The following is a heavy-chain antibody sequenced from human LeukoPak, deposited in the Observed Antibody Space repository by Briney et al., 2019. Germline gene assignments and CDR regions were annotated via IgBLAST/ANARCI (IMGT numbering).Heavy chain of an antibody. CDR3: ARDGARGPWTPYCTNGVCYGPAEVCCLDPLDY. CDR2: IKQDGSGK. J-gene: IGHJ4*02. D-gene: IGHD2-8*01. V-gene: IGHV3-7*01. CDR1: GFTFSSYW. Sequence: PGGSLRLSCAASGFTFSSYWMSWVRQAPGKGLEWVANIKQDGSGKYYVDSVKGRFTISRDNAKNSLYLQMNSLRAEDTAVYYCARDGARGPWTPYCTNGVCYGPAEVCCLDPLDYWGQGTLVTVSS.